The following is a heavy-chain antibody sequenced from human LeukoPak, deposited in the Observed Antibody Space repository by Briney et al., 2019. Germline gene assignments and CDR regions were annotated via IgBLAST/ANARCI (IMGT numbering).Heavy chain of an antibody. CDR3: ARDYYYDSSGQHDY. CDR1: GYTFTGYY. CDR2: ISAYNGNT. Sequence: ASVKVSCKASGYTFTGYYMHWVRQAPGQGLEWMGWISAYNGNTNYAQKLQGRVTMTTDTSTSTAYMELRSLRSDDTAVYYCARDYYYDSSGQHDYWGQGTLVTVSS. J-gene: IGHJ4*02. D-gene: IGHD3-22*01. V-gene: IGHV1-18*04.